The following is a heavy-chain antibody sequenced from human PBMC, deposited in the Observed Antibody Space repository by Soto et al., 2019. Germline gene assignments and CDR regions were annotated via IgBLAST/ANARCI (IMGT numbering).Heavy chain of an antibody. CDR2: IIPIFGTA. Sequence: ASVKVSCKASGGTFSSYAISWVQQAPGQGLEWMGGIIPIFGTANYAQKFQGRVTITADKSTSTAYMELSSLRSEDTAVYYCARVWNDGYQWWYYYYGMDVWGQGTTVTVSS. V-gene: IGHV1-69*06. CDR1: GGTFSSYA. J-gene: IGHJ6*02. CDR3: ARVWNDGYQWWYYYYGMDV. D-gene: IGHD2-8*01.